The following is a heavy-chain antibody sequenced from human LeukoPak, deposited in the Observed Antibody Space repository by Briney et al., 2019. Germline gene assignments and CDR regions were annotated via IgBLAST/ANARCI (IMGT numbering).Heavy chain of an antibody. V-gene: IGHV5-51*01. CDR3: ASRAYYYYDSSGYHNDAFDI. CDR2: IYPGDSDT. J-gene: IGHJ3*02. Sequence: GESLKISCKGSGYSFTSYWIGWVRQMPGKGLEWMGIIYPGDSDTRYSPSFQGQVTISADKSISTAYLQWSSLKASDTAIYYCASRAYYYYDSSGYHNDAFDIWGQGTMVTVSS. D-gene: IGHD3-22*01. CDR1: GYSFTSYW.